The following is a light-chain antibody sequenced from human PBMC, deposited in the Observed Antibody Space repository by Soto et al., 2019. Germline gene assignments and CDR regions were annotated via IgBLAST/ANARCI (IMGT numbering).Light chain of an antibody. CDR2: AAS. V-gene: IGKV1-27*01. CDR1: QAISNY. CDR3: QKYDDDSRT. J-gene: IGKJ1*01. Sequence: DIQMTQSPSSLSASIGDRVTMTCRASQAISNYVAWYQQKPGQVPKLLIYAASTLQSGVPSRFSGSGSGTEFTLTISSLQPEDVATYYCQKYDDDSRTFGQGTKVEVK.